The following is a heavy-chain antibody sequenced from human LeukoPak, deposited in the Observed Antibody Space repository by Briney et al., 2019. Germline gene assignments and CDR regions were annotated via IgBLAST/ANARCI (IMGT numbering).Heavy chain of an antibody. CDR2: IHYDGSNK. Sequence: GGSLRLSCAASGFTFSNYGMHWVRQAPGKGLDWVAFIHYDGSNKYYADSVKGRFTISRDDSKNTLYLQMNSLRAEDTAVYYCAKAASKRTDYGDYAFYYYMDVWGKGTTVTVSS. CDR1: GFTFSNYG. J-gene: IGHJ6*03. V-gene: IGHV3-30*02. D-gene: IGHD4-17*01. CDR3: AKAASKRTDYGDYAFYYYMDV.